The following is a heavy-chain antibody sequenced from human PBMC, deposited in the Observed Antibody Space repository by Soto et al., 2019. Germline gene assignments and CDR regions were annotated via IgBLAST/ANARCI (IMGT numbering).Heavy chain of an antibody. V-gene: IGHV1-69*13. Sequence: ASVKVSCKASGGTFSSYAISWVRQAPGQGLEWMGGIIPIFGTANYAQKFQGRVTITADESTSTAYMELSSLRSEDTAVYYCATPRYDFWSGYPPYYYYGMDVWGQGTTVTVSS. D-gene: IGHD3-3*01. CDR2: IIPIFGTA. CDR1: GGTFSSYA. J-gene: IGHJ6*02. CDR3: ATPRYDFWSGYPPYYYYGMDV.